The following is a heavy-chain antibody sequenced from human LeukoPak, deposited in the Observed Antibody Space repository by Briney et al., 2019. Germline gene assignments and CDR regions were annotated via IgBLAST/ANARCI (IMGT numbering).Heavy chain of an antibody. D-gene: IGHD3-22*01. J-gene: IGHJ4*02. CDR1: GFTFSSYG. V-gene: IGHV3-30*03. CDR2: ISYDGSNK. Sequence: GRSLRLSCAASGFTFSSYGMHWVRQAPGKGLEWVAVISYDGSNKYDADSVKGRFTISRDNSKNTLYLQMNSLRAEDTAVYYCATSDTYYYDSSPLPFDYWGQGTLVTVSS. CDR3: ATSDTYYYDSSPLPFDY.